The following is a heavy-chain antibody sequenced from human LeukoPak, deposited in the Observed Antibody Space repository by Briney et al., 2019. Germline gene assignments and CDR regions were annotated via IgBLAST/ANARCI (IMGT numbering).Heavy chain of an antibody. CDR2: INHSGST. CDR3: ARDVLLWFGESPAPFDI. V-gene: IGHV4-34*01. CDR1: GGSFSGYY. Sequence: SETLSLTCAVYGGSFSGYYWSWIRQPPGKGLEWIGEINHSGSTNYNPSLKSRVTISVDTSKNQFSLKLSSVTAADTAVYYCARDVLLWFGESPAPFDIWGQGTMVTVSS. D-gene: IGHD3-10*01. J-gene: IGHJ3*02.